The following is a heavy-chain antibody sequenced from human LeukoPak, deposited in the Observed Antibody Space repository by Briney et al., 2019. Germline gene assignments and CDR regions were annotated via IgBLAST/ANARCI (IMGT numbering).Heavy chain of an antibody. V-gene: IGHV3-23*01. CDR2: ISGSGGST. J-gene: IGHJ4*02. CDR3: ARDSSHYYDSSGYPRNFDY. CDR1: GFTFSSYA. D-gene: IGHD3-22*01. Sequence: GGSLRLSCAASGFTFSSYAMSWVRQAPGKGLEWVSAISGSGGSTYYADSVKGRFTISRDNAKNSLYLQMNSLRAEDTAVYYCARDSSHYYDSSGYPRNFDYWGQGTLVTVSS.